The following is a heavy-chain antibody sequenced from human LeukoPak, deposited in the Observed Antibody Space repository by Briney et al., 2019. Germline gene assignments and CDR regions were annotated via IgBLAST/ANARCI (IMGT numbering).Heavy chain of an antibody. J-gene: IGHJ5*02. V-gene: IGHV3-30*02. CDR3: AKVPFRDCSGGSCYTAPASNWFDP. CDR1: GFTLSSYG. Sequence: GRSLRLSCAPSGFTLSSYGMHSVRPAPGEGLEWVAFIRYDGSNKYYADSVKGRFTISRDNSKSTLYLQMNSLRAEDTVVYYCAKVPFRDCSGGSCYTAPASNWFDPWGQGTLVTVSS. CDR2: IRYDGSNK. D-gene: IGHD2-15*01.